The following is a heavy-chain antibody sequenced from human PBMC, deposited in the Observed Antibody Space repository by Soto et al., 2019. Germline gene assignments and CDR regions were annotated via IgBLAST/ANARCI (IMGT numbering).Heavy chain of an antibody. CDR2: ISYDGSNK. CDR3: ARDPGGDNIGLFDY. J-gene: IGHJ4*02. CDR1: GFTLSSYA. Sequence: GGSLRLSCAASGFTLSSYAMHWVRQAPGKGLEWVAVISYDGSNKYYADSVKGRFTISRDNSKNTLYLQMNSLRAEDTAVYYCARDPGGDNIGLFDYWGQGTLVTVS. D-gene: IGHD2-15*01. V-gene: IGHV3-30-3*01.